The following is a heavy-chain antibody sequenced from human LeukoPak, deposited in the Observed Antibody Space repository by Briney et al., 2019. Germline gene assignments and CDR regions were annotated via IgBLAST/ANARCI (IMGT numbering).Heavy chain of an antibody. CDR3: AKDFGRYCSGGSCYPDY. D-gene: IGHD2-15*01. CDR2: ISYDGSNK. Sequence: PGGSLRLSCAASGFTFSSYAMSWVRQAPGKGLEWVAVISYDGSNKYYADSVKGRFTISRDNSKNTLYLQMNSLRAEDTAVYYCAKDFGRYCSGGSCYPDYWGQGTLVTVSS. CDR1: GFTFSSYA. J-gene: IGHJ4*02. V-gene: IGHV3-30*18.